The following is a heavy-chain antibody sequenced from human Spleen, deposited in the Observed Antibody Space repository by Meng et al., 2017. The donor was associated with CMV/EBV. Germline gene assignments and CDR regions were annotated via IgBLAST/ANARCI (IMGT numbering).Heavy chain of an antibody. CDR3: ARGREVVVVVPAAIGWFDP. CDR2: ISGSGGST. CDR1: GFSFSSFA. Sequence: GGSLRLSCAASGFSFSSFAMTWVRQAPGKGLEWVSGISGSGGSTYYADSVRGRFTISRDYSKNTLYLQMNSLRAEDTAVYYCARGREVVVVVPAAIGWFDPWGQGTLVTVSS. D-gene: IGHD2-2*01. J-gene: IGHJ5*02. V-gene: IGHV3-23*01.